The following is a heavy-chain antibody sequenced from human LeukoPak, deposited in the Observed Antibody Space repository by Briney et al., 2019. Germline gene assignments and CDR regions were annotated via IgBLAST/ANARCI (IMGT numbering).Heavy chain of an antibody. Sequence: SVKVSCKASGGTFSSYAISWVRQAPGQGLEWMGGIIPIFGTANYAQKFQGRVTITADKSTSTAYMELSSLRSEDTAVYYCARMGGPYCSGGSCYSNDYWGQGTLVTVSS. J-gene: IGHJ4*02. CDR3: ARMGGPYCSGGSCYSNDY. D-gene: IGHD2-15*01. V-gene: IGHV1-69*06. CDR2: IIPIFGTA. CDR1: GGTFSSYA.